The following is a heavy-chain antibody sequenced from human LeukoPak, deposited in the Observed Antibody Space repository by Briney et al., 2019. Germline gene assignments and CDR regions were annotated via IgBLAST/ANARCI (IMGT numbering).Heavy chain of an antibody. CDR1: GFIFSNYA. V-gene: IGHV3-30*04. CDR3: TRDGSSWYASYYYYMDV. J-gene: IGHJ6*03. Sequence: GGSLRLSCAASGFIFSNYAMHWVRQAPGKGLEWVAVISYDESNKFNADSVRGRFTISRDNSKNTLYLQMNSLRPEDTAVYYCTRDGSSWYASYYYYMDVWGKGTTVTVSS. D-gene: IGHD6-13*01. CDR2: ISYDESNK.